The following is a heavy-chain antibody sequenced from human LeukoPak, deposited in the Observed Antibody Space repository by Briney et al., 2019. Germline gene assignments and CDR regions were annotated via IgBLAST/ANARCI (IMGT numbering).Heavy chain of an antibody. J-gene: IGHJ4*02. CDR2: IYHSGST. CDR3: ARGDMTKVDY. Sequence: PSQTLSLTCAVSGGSISSGGYSWSWIRQPPGKGLEWIGYIYHSGSTYYNPSLKSRVTISVDRSKNQFSLKLSSVTAADTAVYYCARGDMTKVDYWGQGTLVTVSS. V-gene: IGHV4-30-2*01. CDR1: GGSISSGGYS.